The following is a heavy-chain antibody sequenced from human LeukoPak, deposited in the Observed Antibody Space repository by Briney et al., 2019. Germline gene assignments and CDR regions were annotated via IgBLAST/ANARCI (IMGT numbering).Heavy chain of an antibody. CDR2: IIPIFGTA. CDR3: ARGPESGNSSPYYYYYYMDV. CDR1: GGTFSSYA. V-gene: IGHV1-69*13. D-gene: IGHD4-23*01. J-gene: IGHJ6*03. Sequence: GASVKVSCKASGGTFSSYAISWVRQAPGQGLEWMGGIIPIFGTANYAQKFQGRVTITADESTSTAYMELSSLRSEDTAVYYCARGPESGNSSPYYYYYYMDVWGKGTTVTVSS.